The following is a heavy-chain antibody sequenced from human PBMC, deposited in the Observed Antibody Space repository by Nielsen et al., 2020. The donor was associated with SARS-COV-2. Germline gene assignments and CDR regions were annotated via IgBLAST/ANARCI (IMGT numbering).Heavy chain of an antibody. CDR2: ISSSSSYI. Sequence: GESLKISCAASGFTFSSYSMSWVRQAPGKGLEWVSSISSSSSYIYYADSVKGRFTISRDNAKNSLYLQMNSLRAEDTAVYYCARSWAINNWFDPWGQGTLVTVSS. CDR3: ARSWAINNWFDP. V-gene: IGHV3-21*01. CDR1: GFTFSSYS. J-gene: IGHJ5*02. D-gene: IGHD3-16*01.